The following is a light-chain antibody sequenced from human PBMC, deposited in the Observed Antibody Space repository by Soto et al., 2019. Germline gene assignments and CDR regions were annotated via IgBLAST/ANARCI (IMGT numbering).Light chain of an antibody. Sequence: EIVLMQSPGTLSLSPGERATLSCRASQSVSSNYLAWYQQKPGQAPRLLINGASSRATGIPDRFSGSGSGTDFTLTVSRLEPEDFAVYYCQQYGNSPWTFGQGTKVEIK. CDR2: GAS. V-gene: IGKV3-20*01. CDR1: QSVSSNY. J-gene: IGKJ1*01. CDR3: QQYGNSPWT.